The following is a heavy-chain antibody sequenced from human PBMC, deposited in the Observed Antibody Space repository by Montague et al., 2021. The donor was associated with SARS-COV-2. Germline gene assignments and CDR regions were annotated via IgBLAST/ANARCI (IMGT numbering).Heavy chain of an antibody. V-gene: IGHV4-34*01. Sequence: SETLSPTCAISGGSFSNYYWSWIRQPPGKGLKWIGEVNQSGTTIYNPSVKSGVTISEDTSKNQFYLRLNSVTAADTAVYYCARGRQPVVVPGAGPAGRAFDIWGQGTMVTVSS. D-gene: IGHD2-2*01. CDR1: GGSFSNYY. CDR3: ARGRQPVVVPGAGPAGRAFDI. CDR2: VNQSGTT. J-gene: IGHJ3*02.